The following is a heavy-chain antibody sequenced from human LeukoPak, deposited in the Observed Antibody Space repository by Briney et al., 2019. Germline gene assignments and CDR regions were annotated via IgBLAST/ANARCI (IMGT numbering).Heavy chain of an antibody. D-gene: IGHD3-22*01. CDR1: GGSISSYY. J-gene: IGHJ4*02. V-gene: IGHV4-59*08. CDR2: IYYSGST. CDR3: ARLYYDSSGYYYGY. Sequence: SETLSLTCTVSGGSISSYYWSWIRQPPGKGLEWIGYIYYSGSTNYSPSLKSRVTISVDTSKNQFSLKLSSVTAADTAVYYCARLYYDSSGYYYGYWGQGTLVTVSS.